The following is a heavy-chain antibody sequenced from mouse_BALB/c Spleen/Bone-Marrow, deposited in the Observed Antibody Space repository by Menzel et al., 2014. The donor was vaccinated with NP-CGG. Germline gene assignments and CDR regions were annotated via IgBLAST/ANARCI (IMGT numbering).Heavy chain of an antibody. D-gene: IGHD1-1*01. Sequence: QVQLKESGPELVRPGASVKISCKASDYEFSDSWMNWVKQRPGQGLEWIGRIYPGDGDSIYNGKFKGKATLTSDKFSSTAYMQLSSLTSVDSAVYFCARSLLVVTPMDYWGQGTSVTVSS. CDR3: ARSLLVVTPMDY. CDR2: IYPGDGDS. V-gene: IGHV1-82*01. J-gene: IGHJ4*01. CDR1: DYEFSDSW.